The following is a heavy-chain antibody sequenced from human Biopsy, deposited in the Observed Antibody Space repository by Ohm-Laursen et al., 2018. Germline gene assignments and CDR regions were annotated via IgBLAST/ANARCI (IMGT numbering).Heavy chain of an antibody. V-gene: IGHV4-34*01. CDR2: IRNT. CDR3: ARDYDTSGYYYVS. CDR1: GGSLSGYY. J-gene: IGHJ5*02. Sequence: GTLSLTCAVYGGSLSGYYWNWIRQPPGKGLEWIGTIRNTYFRTSLKSRVNISVDTSKNQFSLKLNSVTAADTAVYYCARDYDTSGYYYVSWGQGTLVTVSS. D-gene: IGHD3-22*01.